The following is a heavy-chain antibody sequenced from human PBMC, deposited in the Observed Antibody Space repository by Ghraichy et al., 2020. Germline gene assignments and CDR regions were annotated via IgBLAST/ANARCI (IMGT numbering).Heavy chain of an antibody. V-gene: IGHV1-69*04. CDR1: GGTFSSYA. J-gene: IGHJ4*02. CDR2: IIPILGIA. CDR3: ARAYSGSYPTGYYFDY. D-gene: IGHD1-26*01. Sequence: SVKVSCKASGGTFSSYAISWVRQAPGQGLEWMGRIIPILGIANYAQKFQGRVTITADKSTSTAYMELSSLRSEDTAVYYCARAYSGSYPTGYYFDYWGQGTLVTVSS.